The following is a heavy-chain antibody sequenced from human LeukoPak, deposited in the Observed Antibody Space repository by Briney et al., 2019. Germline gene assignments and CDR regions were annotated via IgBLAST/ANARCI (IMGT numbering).Heavy chain of an antibody. J-gene: IGHJ4*02. CDR2: IKHDGSEK. Sequence: GGSLRLSCAASGFTFSRYWMSWVRQAPGKGLEWVANIKHDGSEKYYVDSVKGRFTISRDNAKNSLYLQMNNLRAEDTAVYSCARRTNYLAFDYWGQGTLVTVSS. CDR1: GFTFSRYW. V-gene: IGHV3-7*01. D-gene: IGHD4/OR15-4a*01. CDR3: ARRTNYLAFDY.